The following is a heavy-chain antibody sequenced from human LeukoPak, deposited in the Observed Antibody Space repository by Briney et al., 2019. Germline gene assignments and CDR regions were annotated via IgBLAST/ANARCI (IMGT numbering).Heavy chain of an antibody. CDR3: ARASTGYAVTDGFDT. CDR2: VSFGSSYI. V-gene: IGHV3-21*06. Sequence: NPGGSLRLSCAASGFTFKDYTMNWVRQSPGKGLQWVSYVSFGSSYISYADSLKGRFTISRDDAKSSVYLEMTSLRTDDTAVYYCARASTGYAVTDGFDTWGPGTLVTVSS. J-gene: IGHJ5*02. CDR1: GFTFKDYT. D-gene: IGHD4-17*01.